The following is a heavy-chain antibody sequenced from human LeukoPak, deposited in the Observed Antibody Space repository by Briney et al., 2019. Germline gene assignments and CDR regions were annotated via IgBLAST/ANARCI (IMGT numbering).Heavy chain of an antibody. CDR1: GFIFSDYY. D-gene: IGHD5-18*01. V-gene: IGHV3-53*01. Sequence: AGGSLRLSCAASGFIFSDYYMTWIRQAPGNGLEWVSVIYSGGSTYYADSVKGRYTISRDNSKNTLYLQMNSLRAEDTAVYYCARDPNSYGGYYYYGMDVWGQGTTVTVSS. J-gene: IGHJ6*02. CDR3: ARDPNSYGGYYYYGMDV. CDR2: IYSGGST.